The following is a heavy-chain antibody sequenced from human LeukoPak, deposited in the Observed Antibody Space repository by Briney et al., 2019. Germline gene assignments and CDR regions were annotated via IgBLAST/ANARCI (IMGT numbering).Heavy chain of an antibody. D-gene: IGHD1-26*01. CDR2: IIPILGIA. J-gene: IGHJ4*02. CDR1: GGTFSSYA. Sequence: GASVKVSCKASGGTFSSYAISWVRQAPGQGLEWMGRIIPILGIANYAQKFQGRVTITADKSTSTAYMELSSLRSEDTAVYYCARQGPVVEAEQGDYFDYWGQGTLVTVSS. V-gene: IGHV1-69*04. CDR3: ARQGPVVEAEQGDYFDY.